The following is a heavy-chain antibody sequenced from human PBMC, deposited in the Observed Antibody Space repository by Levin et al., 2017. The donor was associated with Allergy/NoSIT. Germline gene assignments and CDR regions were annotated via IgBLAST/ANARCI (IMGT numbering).Heavy chain of an antibody. CDR2: IYYSGST. J-gene: IGHJ4*02. D-gene: IGHD5-18*01. CDR3: ARGWIYLGDTAMVGDLGYRGEIDY. Sequence: TSETLSLTCTVSGGSISSGDYYWSWIRQPPGKGLEWIGYIYYSGSTYYNPSLKSRVTISVDTSKNQFSLKLSSVTAADTAVYYCARGWIYLGDTAMVGDLGYRGEIDYWGQGTLVTVSS. CDR1: GGSISSGDYY. V-gene: IGHV4-30-4*01.